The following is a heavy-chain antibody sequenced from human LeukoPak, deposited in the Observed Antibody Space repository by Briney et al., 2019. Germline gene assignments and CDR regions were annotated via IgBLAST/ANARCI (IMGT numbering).Heavy chain of an antibody. J-gene: IGHJ5*02. CDR2: IFYSGST. CDR3: ARQGYISGQGFRNNWFDP. V-gene: IGHV4-39*01. D-gene: IGHD6-19*01. Sequence: SETLSLTCTVSGGSISSSSFYWGWIRRPPGKGLEWIGTIFYSGSTYYNPSLRSRVTMSVDTSKNQFSLRLSSVTAADTAVYYCARQGYISGQGFRNNWFDPWGQGSLVTVSS. CDR1: GGSISSSSFY.